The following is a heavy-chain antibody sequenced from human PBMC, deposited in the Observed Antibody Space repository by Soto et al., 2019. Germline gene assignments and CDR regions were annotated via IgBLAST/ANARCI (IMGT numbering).Heavy chain of an antibody. CDR3: ARDHRYYYDSKGNYYYYGMDV. CDR1: GFTFSSYS. D-gene: IGHD3-22*01. V-gene: IGHV3-48*02. J-gene: IGHJ6*02. Sequence: EVQLVESGGGLVQPGGSLRLSCAASGFTFSSYSMNWVRQAPGNGLEWVSYISSSSSTIYYADSVKGRFTISRDNAKNSLYLQMNSLRDEDTAVYYCARDHRYYYDSKGNYYYYGMDVWGQGTTVTVSS. CDR2: ISSSSSTI.